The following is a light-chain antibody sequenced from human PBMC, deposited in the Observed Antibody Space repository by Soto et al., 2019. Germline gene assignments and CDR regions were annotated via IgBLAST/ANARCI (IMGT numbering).Light chain of an antibody. J-gene: IGKJ2*01. CDR1: QTVRDGY. V-gene: IGKV3-20*01. CDR2: GAS. Sequence: DIVLTQSPGTLSLSPGERATLSCRASQTVRDGYLAWYQQKPGQAPRLFIYGASARATGIPVRFSGSGSGTDFTLTISGLEPEDFAVYYCQQYGVSMFTFGQGAKLEIK. CDR3: QQYGVSMFT.